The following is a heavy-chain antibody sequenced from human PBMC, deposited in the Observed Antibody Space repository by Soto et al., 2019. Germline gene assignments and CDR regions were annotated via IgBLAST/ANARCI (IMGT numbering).Heavy chain of an antibody. CDR3: ARGICSGGSCYGGVDAFDI. CDR2: ISYDGSNE. Sequence: QVQLVESGGGVVQPGRSLRLSCAASGFTFSSYAMHWVRQAPGKGLEWVAVISYDGSNEYYADSVKGRFTISRDNSKNTLYLQMNSLRAEDTAVYYCARGICSGGSCYGGVDAFDIWGQGTMVTVSS. J-gene: IGHJ3*02. V-gene: IGHV3-30-3*01. CDR1: GFTFSSYA. D-gene: IGHD2-15*01.